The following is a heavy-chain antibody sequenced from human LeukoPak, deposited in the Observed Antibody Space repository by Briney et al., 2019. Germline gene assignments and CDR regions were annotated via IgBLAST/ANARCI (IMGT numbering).Heavy chain of an antibody. D-gene: IGHD3-9*01. CDR1: GGSISSHY. J-gene: IGHJ4*02. Sequence: SETLSLTCTVSGGSISSHYWSWIRQPPGKGLEWIGYIYYSGSTNYNPSLKSRVTISVDTSKNQVSLKLSSVTAADTAVYYCARGNILSGYCFDFWGQGALVTVSS. V-gene: IGHV4-59*11. CDR2: IYYSGST. CDR3: ARGNILSGYCFDF.